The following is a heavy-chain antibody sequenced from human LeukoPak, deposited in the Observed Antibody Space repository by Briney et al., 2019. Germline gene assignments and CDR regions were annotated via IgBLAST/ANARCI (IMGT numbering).Heavy chain of an antibody. CDR3: ARGARWAYYFDY. CDR2: IKQDGSEK. J-gene: IGHJ4*02. V-gene: IGHV3-7*03. Sequence: GGSLRLSCAASGFTFSSYWMSWVRQAPGKGLEWVANIKQDGSEKYYVDSVKGRFTISRDNANNSVFLQMNNLRAEDSAIYYCARGARWAYYFDYWGQGSLVTVSS. CDR1: GFTFSSYW. D-gene: IGHD4-23*01.